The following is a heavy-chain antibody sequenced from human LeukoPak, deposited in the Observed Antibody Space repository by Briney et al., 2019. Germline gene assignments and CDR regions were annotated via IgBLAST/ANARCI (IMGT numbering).Heavy chain of an antibody. CDR2: ISSSSSYI. J-gene: IGHJ4*02. V-gene: IGHV3-21*01. Sequence: GGSLRLSCAASGFTFSSYGMSWVRQAPGKGLEWVSSISSSSSYIYYADSVKGRFTISRDNAKNSLYLQMNSLRAEDTAVYYCARVLYSSSIWSFDYWGQGTLVTVSS. D-gene: IGHD6-6*01. CDR1: GFTFSSYG. CDR3: ARVLYSSSIWSFDY.